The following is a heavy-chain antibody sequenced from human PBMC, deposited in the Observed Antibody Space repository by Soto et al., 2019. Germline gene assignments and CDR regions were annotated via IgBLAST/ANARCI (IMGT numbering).Heavy chain of an antibody. CDR1: GFTFIEHY. D-gene: IGHD6-6*01. Sequence: GGSLRLSCAASGFTFIEHYMDWVRQAPGKGLEWIGRIRDNANSYTTEYAASVKGRFSVSRDDSESSLYLQMNSLKTDDTATYYCARGSSSSRSFYYYGLDVWGQGTTVTVSS. CDR2: IRDNANSYTT. CDR3: ARGSSSSRSFYYYGLDV. J-gene: IGHJ6*02. V-gene: IGHV3-72*01.